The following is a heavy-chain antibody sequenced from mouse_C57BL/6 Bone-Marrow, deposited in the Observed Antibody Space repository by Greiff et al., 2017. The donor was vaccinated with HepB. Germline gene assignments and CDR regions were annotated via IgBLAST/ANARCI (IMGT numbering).Heavy chain of an antibody. D-gene: IGHD1-1*01. Sequence: QVQLQQPGAELVKPGASVKLSCKASGYTFTSYWMQWVKQRPGQGLEWIGEIDPSDSYTNYNQKFKGKATLTVDTSSSTAYMQLSSLTSEDSAVYYCARMVTTVVAHCWYFDVWGTGTTVTVSS. CDR1: GYTFTSYW. J-gene: IGHJ1*03. V-gene: IGHV1-50*01. CDR3: ARMVTTVVAHCWYFDV. CDR2: IDPSDSYT.